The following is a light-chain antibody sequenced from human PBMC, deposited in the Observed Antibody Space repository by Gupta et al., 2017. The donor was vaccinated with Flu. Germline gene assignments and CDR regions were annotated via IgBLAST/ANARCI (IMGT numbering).Light chain of an antibody. V-gene: IGLV2-23*01. CDR2: EGS. J-gene: IGLJ2*01. Sequence: SDIGSYNLVSWYQQHPGKAPKLLIYEGSERPSGVSSRFSGSKSGNTASLTISGLQAEDEAAYYCCSYTGRSPVVFGGGTTVTVL. CDR1: SDIGSYNL. CDR3: CSYTGRSPVV.